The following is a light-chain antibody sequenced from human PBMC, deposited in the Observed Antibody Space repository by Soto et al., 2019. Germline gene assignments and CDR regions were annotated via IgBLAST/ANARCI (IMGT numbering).Light chain of an antibody. J-gene: IGKJ5*01. V-gene: IGKV1-9*01. CDR2: AAS. Sequence: DIRLSQSPSFLSAYVDDRVTITCRASQGISSYLAWYQQKPGKAPKLLIYAASTLQSGVPSRFSGSGSGTEFTLTISSLQPEDFVPYYCQQLKSYRPSFDEGTRLEIK. CDR1: QGISSY. CDR3: QQLKSYRPS.